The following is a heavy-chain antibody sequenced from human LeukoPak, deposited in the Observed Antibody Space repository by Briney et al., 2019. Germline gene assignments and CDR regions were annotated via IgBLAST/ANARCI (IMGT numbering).Heavy chain of an antibody. J-gene: IGHJ4*02. Sequence: SETLSLTCTVSGGSISGYYWSWIRQPAGKGLEWIGRFYTSGSTNYNPSLKSRVTTSVDTSKNQFSLKLSSVTAADTAVYYCARDRGSGWHSDFWGQGTLVTVSS. D-gene: IGHD6-19*01. V-gene: IGHV4-4*07. CDR1: GGSISGYY. CDR2: FYTSGST. CDR3: ARDRGSGWHSDF.